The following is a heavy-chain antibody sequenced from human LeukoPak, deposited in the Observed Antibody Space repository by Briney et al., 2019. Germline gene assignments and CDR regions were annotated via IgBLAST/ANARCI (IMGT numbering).Heavy chain of an antibody. CDR2: INHSGST. CDR1: GGSFSGYY. CDR3: ARDAAEEGSSWYEGSKH. Sequence: SETLSLTCAVYGGSFSGYYWSWIRQPPGKGLEWIGEINHSGSTNYNPSLKSRVTISVDTSKDQFSLKLSSVTAADTAVYYCARDAAEEGSSWYEGSKHWGQGTLVTVSS. D-gene: IGHD6-13*01. V-gene: IGHV4-34*01. J-gene: IGHJ4*02.